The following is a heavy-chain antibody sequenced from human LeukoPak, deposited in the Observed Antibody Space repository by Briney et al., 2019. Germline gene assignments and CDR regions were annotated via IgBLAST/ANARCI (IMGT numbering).Heavy chain of an antibody. V-gene: IGHV3-13*01. Sequence: GGSLRLSCAASGFAFSIYDMHWVRQPTGKGLEWVSAIGTTDNTYYIDSVKGRFTISRENAKNSLYLQMNSLRAEDTAIYYCARVPTNSWYNWFDPWGQGTLVSVSS. J-gene: IGHJ5*02. CDR2: IGTTDNT. CDR1: GFAFSIYD. D-gene: IGHD2-8*01. CDR3: ARVPTNSWYNWFDP.